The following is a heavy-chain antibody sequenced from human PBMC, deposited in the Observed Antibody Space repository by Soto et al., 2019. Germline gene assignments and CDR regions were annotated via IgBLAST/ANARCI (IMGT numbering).Heavy chain of an antibody. CDR2: IIPIFGTA. CDR3: ARDRWYSSSWYVDY. V-gene: IGHV1-69*13. Sequence: SVKVSCKASVGTFSSYAISWVRQAPGQGLEWMGGIIPIFGTANYAQKFQGRVTITADESTSTAYMELSSLRSEDTAVYYCARDRWYSSSWYVDYWGQGTLVTVSS. J-gene: IGHJ4*02. CDR1: VGTFSSYA. D-gene: IGHD6-13*01.